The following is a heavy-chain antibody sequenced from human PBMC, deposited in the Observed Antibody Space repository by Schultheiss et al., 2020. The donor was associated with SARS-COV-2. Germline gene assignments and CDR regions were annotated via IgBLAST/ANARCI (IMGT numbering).Heavy chain of an antibody. Sequence: GGSLRLSCAASGFTFSSYGMHWVRQAPGKGLEWVAVIWYDGSNKYYADSVKGRFTISRDNSKNSLYLQMNSLRAEDTAVYYCARVGSSSWYHFDYWGQGTLVTVSS. V-gene: IGHV3-33*01. CDR2: IWYDGSNK. D-gene: IGHD6-13*01. CDR3: ARVGSSSWYHFDY. J-gene: IGHJ4*02. CDR1: GFTFSSYG.